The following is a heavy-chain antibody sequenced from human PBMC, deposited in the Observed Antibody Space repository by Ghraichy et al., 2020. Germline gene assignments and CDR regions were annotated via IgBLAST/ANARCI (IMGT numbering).Heavy chain of an antibody. V-gene: IGHV3-7*01. CDR1: GFTFSSYW. CDR3: ARENGYSGYDFYGVDV. J-gene: IGHJ6*02. D-gene: IGHD5-12*01. Sequence: GGSLRLSCAASGFTFSSYWMSWVRQAPGKGLEWVANIKQAGSEKYYVDSVKGRFTISRDNAKNSLYLQMNSLRAEDTAVYYCARENGYSGYDFYGVDVWGQGTTVTVSS. CDR2: IKQAGSEK.